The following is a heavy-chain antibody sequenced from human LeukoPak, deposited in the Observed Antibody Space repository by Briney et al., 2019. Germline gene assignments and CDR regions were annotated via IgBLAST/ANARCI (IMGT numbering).Heavy chain of an antibody. V-gene: IGHV4-4*07. J-gene: IGHJ4*01. D-gene: IGHD6-19*01. CDR2: IYTSGST. CDR3: ARGRAWPQWLGYYFDY. Sequence: SETLSLTCTVSGGSISSYYWSWIRQPAGKGLEWIGRIYTSGSTNYNPSLKSRVTMSVDTSKNQFSLKLSSVTAADTAVYYCARGRAWPQWLGYYFDYWGRGTLVTVSP. CDR1: GGSISSYY.